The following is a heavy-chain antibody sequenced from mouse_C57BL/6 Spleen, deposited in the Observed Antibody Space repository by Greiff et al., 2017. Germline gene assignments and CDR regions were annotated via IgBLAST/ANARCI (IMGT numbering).Heavy chain of an antibody. J-gene: IGHJ4*01. Sequence: QVQLQQSGAELMKPGASVKLSCKATGYTFTGYWIEWVKQRPGHGLEWIGEILPGSGSTNYNEKFKGKATFTADTSSNPAYMPLSSLTTEDSAIYYCARKRIYYGNYGAMDYWGQGTSVTVSS. CDR1: GYTFTGYW. D-gene: IGHD2-1*01. V-gene: IGHV1-9*01. CDR3: ARKRIYYGNYGAMDY. CDR2: ILPGSGST.